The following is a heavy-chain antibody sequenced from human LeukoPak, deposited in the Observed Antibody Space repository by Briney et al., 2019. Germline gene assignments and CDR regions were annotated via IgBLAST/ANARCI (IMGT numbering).Heavy chain of an antibody. CDR1: GFTFSSYE. CDR3: ARGSGSYYVDYYYYGMDV. J-gene: IGHJ6*02. D-gene: IGHD1-26*01. Sequence: GGSLRLSCAASGFTFSSYEMNWVRQAPGKGLEXXSYISSSGSTIYYADSVKGRFTISRDNAKNSLYLQMNSLRAEDTAVYYCARGSGSYYVDYYYYGMDVWGQGTTVTVSS. V-gene: IGHV3-48*03. CDR2: ISSSGSTI.